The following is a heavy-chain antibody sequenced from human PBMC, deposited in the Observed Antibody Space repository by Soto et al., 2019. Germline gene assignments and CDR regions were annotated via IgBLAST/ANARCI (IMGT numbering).Heavy chain of an antibody. J-gene: IGHJ4*02. V-gene: IGHV3-74*01. D-gene: IGHD3-3*01. Sequence: EVQLVESGGDLVQPGGFLRLSCATSGFAFSRYWRHWVRQVPGKGLVWVSRINSDGSSISYSDSVKGRFTISRDNAKNTLYLQMNSLRVEDTAVYYCARLPVDTITSLAYWGQGTLVTVSS. CDR1: GFAFSRYW. CDR2: INSDGSSI. CDR3: ARLPVDTITSLAY.